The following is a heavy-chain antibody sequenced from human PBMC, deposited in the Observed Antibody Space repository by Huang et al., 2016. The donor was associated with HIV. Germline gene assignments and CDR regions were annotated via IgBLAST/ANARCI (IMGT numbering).Heavy chain of an antibody. D-gene: IGHD3-22*01. Sequence: EVQLVESGGALVQPGGSLKLSCVVSGFDFSKYSMNWVRQAPGKGLEWVSYISGTSSNIDYADSVKGRFTSSRDKAKNSVFLQMRSLRAEDTALYYCARTEMEYYYGSSGYYPDYWGQGTQVTVSS. CDR2: ISGTSSNI. CDR3: ARTEMEYYYGSSGYYPDY. J-gene: IGHJ4*02. CDR1: GFDFSKYS. V-gene: IGHV3-48*01.